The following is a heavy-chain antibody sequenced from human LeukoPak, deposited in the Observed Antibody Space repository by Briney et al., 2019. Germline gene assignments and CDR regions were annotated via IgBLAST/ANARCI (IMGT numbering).Heavy chain of an antibody. CDR1: GGSITTTNW. CDR2: VHLSGAT. V-gene: IGHV4-4*02. D-gene: IGHD1-26*01. CDR3: TRESGAFSPFGF. Sequence: SETLSLTCAVSGGSITTTNWWSWVRQPPGNGLEWIGEVHLSGATNYNPSLESRVSMSIDKSKDHLSLEVTSVTAADTAIYYCTRESGAFSPFGFWGQGTLLTVSS. J-gene: IGHJ4*02.